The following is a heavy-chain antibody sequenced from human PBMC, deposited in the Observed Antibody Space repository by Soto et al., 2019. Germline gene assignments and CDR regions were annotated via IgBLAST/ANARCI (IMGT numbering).Heavy chain of an antibody. D-gene: IGHD2-21*01. J-gene: IGHJ6*03. CDR1: GGTFSGYY. CDR2: INHSGST. V-gene: IGHV4-34*01. CDR3: ARGGISHWAYFYYMDV. Sequence: SETLSLTCAVYGGTFSGYYWSWIRQPPGKGLEWIGEINHSGSTNYNPSLKSRVTISVDTSKNQFSLKLSSVTAADTATYYCARGGISHWAYFYYMDVWDRGTTVTVSS.